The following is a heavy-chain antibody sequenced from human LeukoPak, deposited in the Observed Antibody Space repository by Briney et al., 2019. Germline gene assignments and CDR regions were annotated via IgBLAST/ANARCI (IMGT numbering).Heavy chain of an antibody. J-gene: IGHJ1*01. Sequence: PGGSLRLSCAASGFTFSRSAMSWVRQAPGKGLEWISGISGSGASTYYADSVKGRFTISRDDSRNKLYLQMNSLRGDDTAVYYCAKKVVVGATSPYSDFQDWGQGTLVTVSS. CDR3: AKKVVVGATSPYSDFQD. CDR1: GFTFSRSA. CDR2: ISGSGAST. V-gene: IGHV3-23*01. D-gene: IGHD1-26*01.